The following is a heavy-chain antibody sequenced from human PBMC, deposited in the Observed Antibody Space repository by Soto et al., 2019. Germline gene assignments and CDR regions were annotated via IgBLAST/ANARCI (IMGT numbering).Heavy chain of an antibody. CDR1: EFSFSNSW. D-gene: IGHD6-19*01. J-gene: IGHJ4*02. V-gene: IGHV3-74*01. Sequence: GGSLRLSCAASEFSFSNSWMHWVRQAPGKGLVWVSRINIDGSSTDYADSVKGRFTISRDNAKNTLYLQMNSLRVEDTAVYYCARGNIAVAVRGPFDYWGQGTLVTVSS. CDR2: INIDGSST. CDR3: ARGNIAVAVRGPFDY.